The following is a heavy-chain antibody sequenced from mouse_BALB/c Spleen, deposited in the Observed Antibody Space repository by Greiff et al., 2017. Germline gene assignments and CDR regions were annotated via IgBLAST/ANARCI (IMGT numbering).Heavy chain of an antibody. CDR2: INPNNGGT. CDR1: GYTFTDYN. CDR3: ARETSLLDAMDY. D-gene: IGHD1-2*01. V-gene: IGHV1-18*01. Sequence: VQLQQSGPELVKPGASVKIPCKASGYTFTDYNMDWVKQSHGKSLEWIGDINPNNGGTIYNQKFKGKATLTVDKSSSTAYMELRSLTSEDTAVYYCARETSLLDAMDYWGQGTSVTVSS. J-gene: IGHJ4*01.